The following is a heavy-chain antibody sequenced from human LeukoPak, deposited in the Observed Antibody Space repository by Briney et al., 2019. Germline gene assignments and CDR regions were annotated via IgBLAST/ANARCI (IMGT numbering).Heavy chain of an antibody. Sequence: SETLSLTCAVYGGSFSGYYWSWIRQPPGKGLEWIGEINHSGSTNYNPSLKSRVTISVDTSKNQFSLELSSVTAADTAVYYCARGSRILRFSEWLSHSSYFDYWGQGTLVTVSS. J-gene: IGHJ4*02. D-gene: IGHD3-3*01. CDR2: INHSGST. CDR1: GGSFSGYY. V-gene: IGHV4-34*01. CDR3: ARGSRILRFSEWLSHSSYFDY.